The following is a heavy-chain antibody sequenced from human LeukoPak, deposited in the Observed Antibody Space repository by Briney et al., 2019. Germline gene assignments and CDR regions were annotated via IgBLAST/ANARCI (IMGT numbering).Heavy chain of an antibody. CDR2: ISYDGSNK. CDR3: ASVALRDYDIWTGYYSRDY. Sequence: GRSLRLSCVASGFTFSSYAMHWVRQAPGKGLEWVGVISYDGSNKYHADSVKGRFTISRDNSKNTLYLQMNSLRAEDTAVYYCASVALRDYDIWTGYYSRDYWGQGTLVTVSS. V-gene: IGHV3-30-3*01. D-gene: IGHD3-9*01. CDR1: GFTFSSYA. J-gene: IGHJ4*02.